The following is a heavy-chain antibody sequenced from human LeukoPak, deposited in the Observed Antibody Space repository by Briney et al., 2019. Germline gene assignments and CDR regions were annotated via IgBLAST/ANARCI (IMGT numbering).Heavy chain of an antibody. J-gene: IGHJ5*02. Sequence: ASVKVSCKASGYTFTSYDINWVRQATGQGLEWMGWMNPNSGNTDYAQKFQGRVTMTRDTSITTAYMELSSLRSEDTAVYYCARGRWLQRRPNWFDPWGQGTLVTVSS. CDR3: ARGRWLQRRPNWFDP. CDR2: MNPNSGNT. V-gene: IGHV1-8*01. CDR1: GYTFTSYD. D-gene: IGHD5-24*01.